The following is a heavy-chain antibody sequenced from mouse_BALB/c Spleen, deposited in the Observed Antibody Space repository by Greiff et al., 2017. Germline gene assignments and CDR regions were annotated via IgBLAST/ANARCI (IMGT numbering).Heavy chain of an antibody. Sequence: QVQLQQSGAELVRPGASVKLSCKASGYTFTSYWINWVKQRPGQGLEWIGNIYPSDSYTNYNQKFKDKATLTVDKSSSTAYMQLSSPTSEDSAVYYCTRGYYGYWGQGTTLTVSS. CDR1: GYTFTSYW. D-gene: IGHD1-1*01. CDR3: TRGYYGY. V-gene: IGHV1-69*02. J-gene: IGHJ2*01. CDR2: IYPSDSYT.